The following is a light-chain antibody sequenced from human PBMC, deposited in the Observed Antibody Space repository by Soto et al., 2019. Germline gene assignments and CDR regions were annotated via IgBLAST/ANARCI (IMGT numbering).Light chain of an antibody. J-gene: IGKJ1*01. CDR1: QSVSSSY. CDR3: QQYGSSPPKT. V-gene: IGKV3-20*01. CDR2: GAS. Sequence: EIVLTQSPGTLSLSPGERATLSCRASQSVSSSYLAWYQKPGQAPRLLIYGASSRATGIPDRFSGSGSGTDFTLTISRLEPEDFAVYYCQQYGSSPPKTFGQGTKVEIK.